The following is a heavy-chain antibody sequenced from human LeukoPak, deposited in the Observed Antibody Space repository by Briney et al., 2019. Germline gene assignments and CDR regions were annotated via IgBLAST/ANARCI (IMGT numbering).Heavy chain of an antibody. J-gene: IGHJ5*02. Sequence: ASVKVSCKXSGGTFSSDTISWVRQAPRQGLEWMGRIIPILGIADYAQKFQGRVTITADKSTSTAYMELSSLRSEDTAVYYCARDLLGVVVIAHNWFDPWGQGTLVTVSS. D-gene: IGHD2-21*01. V-gene: IGHV1-69*10. CDR2: IIPILGIA. CDR3: ARDLLGVVVIAHNWFDP. CDR1: GGTFSSDT.